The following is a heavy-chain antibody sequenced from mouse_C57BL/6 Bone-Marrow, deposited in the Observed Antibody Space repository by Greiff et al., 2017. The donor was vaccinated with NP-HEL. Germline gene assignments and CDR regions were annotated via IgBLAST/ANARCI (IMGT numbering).Heavy chain of an antibody. CDR1: GYTFTSYW. V-gene: IGHV1-64*01. D-gene: IGHD1-1*01. J-gene: IGHJ2*01. CDR3: ASSMGYYGRDY. CDR2: IHPNSGST. Sequence: QVQLKQSGAELVKPGASVKLSCKASGYTFTSYWMHWVKQRPGQGLEWIGMIHPNSGSTNYNEKFKSKATLTVDKSSSTAYMQLSSLTSEDSAVYYCASSMGYYGRDYWGQGTTLTVSS.